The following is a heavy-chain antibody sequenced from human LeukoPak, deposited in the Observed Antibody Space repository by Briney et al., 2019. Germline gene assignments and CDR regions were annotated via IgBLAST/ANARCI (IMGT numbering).Heavy chain of an antibody. V-gene: IGHV4-59*01. Sequence: SETLSLTCIVSGDSLRSYYWNWIRQAPGKGLEWIGHIHNNGDIAYNFSLKSGVTISMDTSKNQFSLKLSSVTAADTAVYYCGRWGYFDSGNYFVVDYWGQGTVVTVSS. CDR1: GDSLRSYY. CDR3: GRWGYFDSGNYFVVDY. J-gene: IGHJ4*02. D-gene: IGHD3-22*01. CDR2: IHNNGDI.